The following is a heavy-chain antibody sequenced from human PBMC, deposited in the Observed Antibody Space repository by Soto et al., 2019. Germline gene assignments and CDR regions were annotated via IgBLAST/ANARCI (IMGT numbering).Heavy chain of an antibody. CDR1: GFTFSSYW. J-gene: IGHJ4*02. D-gene: IGHD6-13*01. CDR2: IKQDGSEK. Sequence: GGSLRLSCAASGFTFSSYWMSWVRQAPGKGLEWVANIKQDGSEKYYGDSVKGRFTISRDNAKNSLYLQMNSLRAEDTAVYYCARDTPSVIAAAGFFDYWGQGTLVTVSS. V-gene: IGHV3-7*01. CDR3: ARDTPSVIAAAGFFDY.